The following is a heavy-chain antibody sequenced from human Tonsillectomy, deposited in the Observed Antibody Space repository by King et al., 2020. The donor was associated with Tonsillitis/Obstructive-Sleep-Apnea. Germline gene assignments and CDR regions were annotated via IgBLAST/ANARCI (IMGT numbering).Heavy chain of an antibody. Sequence: VQLQQWGAGLLKPSETLSLTCAVYGGSFSGYYWSWIRQPPGKGLEWIGEIDHSGSTNYNPSLKSRLTISLDTSKNQFSLKLSSVTAADTAVYYCARLRLEDNVRGDGFDSWGQGTMVTVSS. CDR1: GGSFSGYY. CDR2: IDHSGST. D-gene: IGHD3-10*01. CDR3: ARLRLEDNVRGDGFDS. V-gene: IGHV4-34*01. J-gene: IGHJ3*02.